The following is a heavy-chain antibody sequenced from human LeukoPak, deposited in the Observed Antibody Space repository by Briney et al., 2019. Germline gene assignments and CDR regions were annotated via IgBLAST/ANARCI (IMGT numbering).Heavy chain of an antibody. CDR2: FSASSTST. J-gene: IGHJ4*02. V-gene: IGHV3-23*01. CDR1: GFDFSSYG. Sequence: GGSLRLSCAASGFDFSSYGMSWVRQSPGKGLEWVSTFSASSTSTYYADSVKGRFTISRDNSKNTLYLQMNSLRAEDTAVYYCARDSGYSSGWDAPRFDYWGQGTLVTVSS. D-gene: IGHD6-19*01. CDR3: ARDSGYSSGWDAPRFDY.